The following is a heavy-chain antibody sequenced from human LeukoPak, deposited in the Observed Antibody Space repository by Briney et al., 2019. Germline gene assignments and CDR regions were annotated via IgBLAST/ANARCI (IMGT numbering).Heavy chain of an antibody. CDR3: ARGRAWSDY. D-gene: IGHD3-3*01. CDR1: GFTFSSYE. CDR2: ISSSGSTI. Sequence: GGSLRLSCAASGFTFSSYEMNWVRQAPGKGLEWVSYISSSGSTIYYADSVKGRFTISRDNAKNSLYLQMSSLRAEDTAVYYCARGRAWSDYWGQGTLVTVSS. J-gene: IGHJ4*02. V-gene: IGHV3-48*03.